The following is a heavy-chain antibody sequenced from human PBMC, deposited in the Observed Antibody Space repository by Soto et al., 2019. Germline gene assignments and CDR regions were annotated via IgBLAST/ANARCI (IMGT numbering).Heavy chain of an antibody. D-gene: IGHD3-9*01. J-gene: IGHJ4*02. CDR3: ARLGGYVSVGYYNLWDS. V-gene: IGHV4-39*01. Sequence: QLQLQESGPGLVKPSETLSLTCRVSDGSMNSDSSYWGWIRQPPGQGLEWIGVINHSGSTYHNLSLKGRVTMSVDASRNQFSLKLTSMTAADTAVYYCARLGGYVSVGYYNLWDSWGQGTLVTVSS. CDR2: INHSGST. CDR1: DGSMNSDSSY.